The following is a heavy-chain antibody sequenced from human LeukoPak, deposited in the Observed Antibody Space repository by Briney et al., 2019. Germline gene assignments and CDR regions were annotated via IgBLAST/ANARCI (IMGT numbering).Heavy chain of an antibody. CDR1: GFTFSSYA. J-gene: IGHJ4*02. CDR3: ANPSEGSYFDY. Sequence: GGSLRLSCAASGFTFSSYAMHWVRQAPGKGLEWVAVISYDGSNKYYADSVKGRFTISRDNSKNTLYLQMNSLRAEDTAVYYCANPSEGSYFDYWGQGTLVTVSS. CDR2: ISYDGSNK. D-gene: IGHD3-10*01. V-gene: IGHV3-30-3*01.